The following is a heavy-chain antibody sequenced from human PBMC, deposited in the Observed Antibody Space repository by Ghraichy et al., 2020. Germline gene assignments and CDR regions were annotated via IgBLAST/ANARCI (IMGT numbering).Heavy chain of an antibody. CDR3: AKDGDYGYGMDV. D-gene: IGHD4-17*01. Sequence: SLRLSCAASGFTFDDYAMHWVRQAPGKGLEWVSGISWNSGSIGYADSVKGRFTISRDNAKNSLYLQMNSLRAEDTALYYCAKDGDYGYGMDVWGQGTTVTVSS. J-gene: IGHJ6*02. V-gene: IGHV3-9*01. CDR1: GFTFDDYA. CDR2: ISWNSGSI.